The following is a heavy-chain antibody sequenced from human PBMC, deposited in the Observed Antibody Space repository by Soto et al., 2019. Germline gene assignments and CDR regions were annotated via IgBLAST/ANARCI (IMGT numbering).Heavy chain of an antibody. V-gene: IGHV3-33*01. CDR2: IWYDGTNK. CDR3: ARGPMSTVTTWGDWYFDL. J-gene: IGHJ2*01. CDR1: GFTFSSYG. Sequence: ESGGGVVPPGRSLRLSCATSGFTFSSYGMHWVRQGPGTGLEWVAVIWYDGTNKYYADSVNGRFTISRDDSKNTLYLQMNSLGAEDTAVYYCARGPMSTVTTWGDWYFDLWGRGTLVTVSS. D-gene: IGHD4-17*01.